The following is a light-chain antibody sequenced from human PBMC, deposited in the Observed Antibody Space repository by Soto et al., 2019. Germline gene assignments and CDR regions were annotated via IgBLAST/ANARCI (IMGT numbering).Light chain of an antibody. CDR1: QSISSD. J-gene: IGKJ3*01. Sequence: EFVLTQSPAALSLSPGERATLSCRASQSISSDLAWYQQKPGQAPRLLIDDASNRATGIPARFSGSGSGTDFTLTISSLEPEDFGVYYCHQRSNWLFGPGTKVDIK. V-gene: IGKV3-11*01. CDR3: HQRSNWL. CDR2: DAS.